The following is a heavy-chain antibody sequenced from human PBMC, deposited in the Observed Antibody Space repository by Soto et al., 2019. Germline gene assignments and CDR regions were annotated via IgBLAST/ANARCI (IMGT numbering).Heavy chain of an antibody. D-gene: IGHD3-10*01. CDR3: ARYPRNGITMVRGVIITLGGWFDP. CDR1: GYTFTSYD. J-gene: IGHJ5*02. Sequence: ASVKVSCKASGYTFTSYDINWVRQATGQGLEWMGWMNPNSGNTGYAQKFQGRVTMTRNTSISTAYMELSSLRSEDTAVYYCARYPRNGITMVRGVIITLGGWFDPWGQGTLVTVSS. CDR2: MNPNSGNT. V-gene: IGHV1-8*01.